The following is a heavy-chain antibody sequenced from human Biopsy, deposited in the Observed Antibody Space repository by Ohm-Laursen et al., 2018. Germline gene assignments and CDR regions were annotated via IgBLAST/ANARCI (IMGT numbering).Heavy chain of an antibody. Sequence: SETLSLTCTVSGGSISSGGSYWSWIRQRPGKGLEWIGYIFNSANTYYNPSLKNLITISGDTSKNQFSLKLNYVTAADTAVYYCARGDYFDSNGYFWFDPWGQGTLVTVSS. CDR3: ARGDYFDSNGYFWFDP. CDR1: GGSISSGGSY. J-gene: IGHJ5*02. CDR2: IFNSANT. D-gene: IGHD3-22*01. V-gene: IGHV4-31*01.